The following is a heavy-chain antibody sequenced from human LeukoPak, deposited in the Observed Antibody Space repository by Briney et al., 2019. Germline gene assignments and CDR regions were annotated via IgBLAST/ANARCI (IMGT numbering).Heavy chain of an antibody. D-gene: IGHD2-21*01. V-gene: IGHV4-30-2*01. CDR2: INHSGST. CDR1: GGSISSGGYY. Sequence: SQTLSLTCTVSGGSISSGGYYWSWIRQPPGKGLEWIGEINHSGSTNYNPSLKSRVTISVDTPKNQFSLKLSSVTAADTAVYYCARATGDDAFDIWGQGTMVTVSS. J-gene: IGHJ3*02. CDR3: ARATGDDAFDI.